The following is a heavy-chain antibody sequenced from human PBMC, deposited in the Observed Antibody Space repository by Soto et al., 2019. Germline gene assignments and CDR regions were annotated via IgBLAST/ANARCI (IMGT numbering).Heavy chain of an antibody. V-gene: IGHV3-64D*06. Sequence: GGSLRLSCSASGFTFSSYAMHWVRQAQGKGLEYVSAISSNGGSTYYADSVKGRFTISRDNSKNTLYLQMSSLRAEDTAVYYCAALNYDFWNYYYYGMDVWGQGTTVTVSS. CDR2: ISSNGGST. CDR3: AALNYDFWNYYYYGMDV. CDR1: GFTFSSYA. D-gene: IGHD3-3*01. J-gene: IGHJ6*02.